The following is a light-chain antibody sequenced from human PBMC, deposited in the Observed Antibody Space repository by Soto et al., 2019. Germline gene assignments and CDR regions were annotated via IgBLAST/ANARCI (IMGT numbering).Light chain of an antibody. CDR3: QRRGSWIT. CDR1: QSVSSSY. Sequence: EIVLTQSPGTLSLSPGERATLSCRASQSVSSSYLAWYQQKPGQAPRLLIYGASSRATGIPDRFSGSGSGTDFTLTISRLEPEDFAVYYCQRRGSWITFGQGTRLEIK. J-gene: IGKJ5*01. V-gene: IGKV3D-20*02. CDR2: GAS.